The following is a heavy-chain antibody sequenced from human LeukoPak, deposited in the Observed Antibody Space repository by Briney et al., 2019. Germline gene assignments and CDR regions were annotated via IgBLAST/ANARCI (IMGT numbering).Heavy chain of an antibody. CDR3: AKGYLRERALRYFDWLIDY. D-gene: IGHD3-9*01. J-gene: IGHJ4*02. CDR2: ISGSGGST. V-gene: IGHV3-23*01. Sequence: PGGSLRLSCAASGFTFSSYAMSWVRQAPGKGLEWVSAISGSGGSTYYADSVKGRFTISRDNSKNTLYLQMNSLRAEDTAVYYCAKGYLRERALRYFDWLIDYWGQGTLVTVSS. CDR1: GFTFSSYA.